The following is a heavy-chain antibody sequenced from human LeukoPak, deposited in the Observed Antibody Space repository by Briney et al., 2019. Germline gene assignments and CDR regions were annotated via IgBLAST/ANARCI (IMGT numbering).Heavy chain of an antibody. CDR2: IYYSGST. J-gene: IGHJ5*02. CDR1: GGSISSYY. V-gene: IGHV4-59*01. Sequence: SETLSLTCTVSGGSISSYYWSWIRQPPGKGLEWIGYIYYSGSTNYNPSLKSRVTISVDTSKNQFSLKLSSVTAADTAVYYCARDGRAGELRGRETYNWFYPWGQGTLVTVSS. D-gene: IGHD1-26*01. CDR3: ARDGRAGELRGRETYNWFYP.